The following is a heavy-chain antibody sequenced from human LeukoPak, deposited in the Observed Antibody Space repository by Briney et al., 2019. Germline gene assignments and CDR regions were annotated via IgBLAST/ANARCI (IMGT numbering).Heavy chain of an antibody. CDR2: INPSGGST. D-gene: IGHD4-23*01. Sequence: GASVKVSCKASGYTFTSYYTHWVRQAPGQGLEWMGIINPSGGSTSYAQKFQGRVTMTRDTSTSTVYMGLSSLRSEDTAVYYCARLGKEGFDYWGQGTLVTVSS. J-gene: IGHJ4*02. V-gene: IGHV1-46*01. CDR1: GYTFTSYY. CDR3: ARLGKEGFDY.